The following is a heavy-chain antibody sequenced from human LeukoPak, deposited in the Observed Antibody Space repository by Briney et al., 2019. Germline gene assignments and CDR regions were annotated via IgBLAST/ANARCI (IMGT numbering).Heavy chain of an antibody. J-gene: IGHJ6*02. CDR2: ISYDGSNK. V-gene: IGHV3-30*18. Sequence: PGRSLRLSCAASGFTFSSYGMHWVRQAPGKGLEWVAVISYDGSNKYYADSVKGRFTISRDNSKNTLYLQMNSLRAEDTAVYYCAKGSLEGAAAGNYYYGMDVWGQGTTVTVSS. CDR3: AKGSLEGAAAGNYYYGMDV. D-gene: IGHD6-13*01. CDR1: GFTFSSYG.